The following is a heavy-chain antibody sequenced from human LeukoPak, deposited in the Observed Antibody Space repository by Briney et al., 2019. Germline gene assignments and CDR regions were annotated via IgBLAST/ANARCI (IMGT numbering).Heavy chain of an antibody. J-gene: IGHJ4*02. CDR1: GFTFSTCW. D-gene: IGHD3-22*01. Sequence: GGSLRLSCAASGFTFSTCWMSWVRQAPGKGLEWVAYIKRDGSETYYVDSVKGRFTISRDNAKNSLYLQMNSLRAEDTAVYYCAKDFTMIVVVNLDYWGQGTLVTVSS. CDR2: IKRDGSET. V-gene: IGHV3-7*03. CDR3: AKDFTMIVVVNLDY.